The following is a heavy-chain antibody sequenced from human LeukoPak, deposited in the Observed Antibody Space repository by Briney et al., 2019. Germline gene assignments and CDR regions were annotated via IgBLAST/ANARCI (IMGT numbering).Heavy chain of an antibody. CDR1: AYSISSGYY. D-gene: IGHD6-19*01. V-gene: IGHV4-38-2*02. CDR2: IYHSGNT. J-gene: IGHJ6*03. Sequence: PSETLSLTCTVSAYSISSGYYWGWIRQPPGKGLEWIGSIYHSGNTYYNPSLKSRVTISVDTSKNQFSLKLSSVTAADTAVYYCARSGSYSSGWYRSYYYYYYMDVWGKGTTVTISS. CDR3: ARSGSYSSGWYRSYYYYYYMDV.